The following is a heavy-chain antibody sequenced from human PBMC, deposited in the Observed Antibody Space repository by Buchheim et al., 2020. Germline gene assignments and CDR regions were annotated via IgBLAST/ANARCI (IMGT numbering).Heavy chain of an antibody. Sequence: QVQLQQWGAGLLKPSETLSLTCAVYGGSFSGYYWSWIRQPPGKGLEWIGEINHSGSTNYNPSLKSRVTISVDTSKNQFSLKLSSVTAADTAVYYCARTPRGRVSGRGVWYYYYYGMDVWGQGTT. J-gene: IGHJ6*02. CDR3: ARTPRGRVSGRGVWYYYYYGMDV. V-gene: IGHV4-34*01. CDR2: INHSGST. CDR1: GGSFSGYY. D-gene: IGHD1-26*01.